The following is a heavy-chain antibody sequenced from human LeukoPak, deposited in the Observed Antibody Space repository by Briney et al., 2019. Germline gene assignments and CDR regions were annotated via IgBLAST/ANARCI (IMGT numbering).Heavy chain of an antibody. J-gene: IGHJ5*02. V-gene: IGHV1-8*01. CDR2: MNPQTGKT. CDR1: GFTFTSYD. Sequence: ASVKVSCKASGFTFTSYDINWVRQAAGQGLEWVGWMNPQTGKTGYAQKFQGRVTMTMNTSTSIVYMELSSLRSEDTAIYYCARANWFDPWGQGTLVTVSS. CDR3: ARANWFDP.